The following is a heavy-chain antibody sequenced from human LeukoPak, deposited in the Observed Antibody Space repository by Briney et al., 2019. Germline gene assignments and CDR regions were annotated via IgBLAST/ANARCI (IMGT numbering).Heavy chain of an antibody. CDR2: INHSGST. CDR3: ARVHRYSSSWERGEMNWFDP. D-gene: IGHD6-13*01. CDR1: GGSFSGYY. J-gene: IGHJ5*02. Sequence: SETLSLTCAVYGGSFSGYYWSWIRQPPGKGLEWIGEINHSGSTNYNPSLKSRVTISVDTSKNQFSLKLSSVTAADTAVYYCARVHRYSSSWERGEMNWFDPWGQGTLVTVSS. V-gene: IGHV4-34*01.